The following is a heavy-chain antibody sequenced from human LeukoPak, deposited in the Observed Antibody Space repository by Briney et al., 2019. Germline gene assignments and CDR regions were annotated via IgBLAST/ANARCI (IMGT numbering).Heavy chain of an antibody. CDR2: ISTGGGST. J-gene: IGHJ6*02. Sequence: GGPLRFSCSAPGFTFSRNGMYWVRQAPGKGLEYVSVISTGGGSTDYADSVKGRFTISRDNSKNTLYLQMSSLRGEDTAVYYCVKDLRDEPPAWGQGTTVTVSS. CDR3: VKDLRDEPPA. CDR1: GFTFSRNG. V-gene: IGHV3-64D*06. D-gene: IGHD1-14*01.